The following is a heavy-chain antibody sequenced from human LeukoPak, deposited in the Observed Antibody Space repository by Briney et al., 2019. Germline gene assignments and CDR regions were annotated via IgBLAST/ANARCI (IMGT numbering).Heavy chain of an antibody. J-gene: IGHJ6*03. CDR2: INPNSGDT. CDR1: GYSFTGYY. D-gene: IGHD2-8*01. V-gene: IGHV1-2*02. CDR3: ARGGLRVMVYRLYYMDV. Sequence: ASVKVSCKASGYSFTGYYMHWVRQAPGQGLEWMGWINPNSGDTKYAQKFRGRVTMTRDTSISTAYMELTRLRSDDTAVYYCARGGLRVMVYRLYYMDVWGKGTTVTVSS.